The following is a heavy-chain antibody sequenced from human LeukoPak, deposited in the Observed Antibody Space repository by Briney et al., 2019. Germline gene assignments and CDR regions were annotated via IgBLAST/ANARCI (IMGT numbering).Heavy chain of an antibody. Sequence: GGSLRLSCAASGFTFSSYGMNWVRQAPGKGLEWVSSVSSSSSYIYYADSVKGRFTISRDNAKNSLSLQMNSLRAEDTAVYYCARDQRATASTGSYIDYWGQGTLVTVSS. J-gene: IGHJ4*02. V-gene: IGHV3-21*01. CDR3: ARDQRATASTGSYIDY. D-gene: IGHD1-1*01. CDR1: GFTFSSYG. CDR2: VSSSSSYI.